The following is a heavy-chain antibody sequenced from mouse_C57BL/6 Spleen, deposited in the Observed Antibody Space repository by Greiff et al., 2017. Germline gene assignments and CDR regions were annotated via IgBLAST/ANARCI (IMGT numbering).Heavy chain of an antibody. Sequence: VQLQQSGAELVRPGASVKLSRTASGFNIKDYYMHWVKQRPEQGLEWIGRIDPGDGDTEFAPKFQGKATMTADTSSNTAYLQLSSRTSEDTAVYYCTTTVYDGPWEYWGQGTTLTVSS. V-gene: IGHV14-1*01. CDR3: TTTVYDGPWEY. CDR2: IDPGDGDT. J-gene: IGHJ2*01. D-gene: IGHD2-3*01. CDR1: GFNIKDYY.